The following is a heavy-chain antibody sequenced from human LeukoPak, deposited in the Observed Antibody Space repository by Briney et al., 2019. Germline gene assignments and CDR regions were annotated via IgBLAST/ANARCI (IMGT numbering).Heavy chain of an antibody. CDR3: ATPSYPYYYYGMDV. V-gene: IGHV1-8*02. CDR1: GNTFTGYY. D-gene: IGHD3-10*01. CDR2: MNPNSGNT. Sequence: ASVKVSCKASGNTFTGYYMHWVRQAPGQGLEWMGWMNPNSGNTGYAQKFQGRVTMTRNTSISTAYMELSSLRSEDTAVYYCATPSYPYYYYGMDVWGQGTTVTVSS. J-gene: IGHJ6*02.